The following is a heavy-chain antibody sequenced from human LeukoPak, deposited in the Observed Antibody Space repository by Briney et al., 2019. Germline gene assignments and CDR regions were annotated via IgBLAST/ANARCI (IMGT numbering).Heavy chain of an antibody. Sequence: GGSLRLSCAASGFTFSSYGMHWVRQAPGKGLEWVAVIWYDGSNKYYADSVKGRFTISRDNSKNTLYLQMNSLRAEDTAVYYCAKAHCSGGSCYLSYFDYWGRGTLVTVSS. CDR2: IWYDGSNK. CDR3: AKAHCSGGSCYLSYFDY. J-gene: IGHJ4*02. CDR1: GFTFSSYG. D-gene: IGHD2-15*01. V-gene: IGHV3-33*06.